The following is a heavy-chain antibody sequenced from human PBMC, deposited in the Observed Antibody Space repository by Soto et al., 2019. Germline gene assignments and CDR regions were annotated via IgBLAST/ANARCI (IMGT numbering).Heavy chain of an antibody. V-gene: IGHV4-59*01. CDR2: TYYTADT. D-gene: IGHD3-10*01. CDR1: GVSIRSYF. J-gene: IGHJ4*02. CDR3: AGSKNRGESFEY. Sequence: SETLSLTCTVSGVSIRSYFWSLIRQPPGKGLEWIGYTYYTADTKYSPSLESRATISEDPSKKQFSLSLSPVSAADTALYFCAGSKNRGESFEYWGQGAPVTVS.